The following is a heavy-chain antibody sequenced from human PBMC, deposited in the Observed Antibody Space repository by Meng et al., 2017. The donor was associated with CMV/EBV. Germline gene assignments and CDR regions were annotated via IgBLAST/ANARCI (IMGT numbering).Heavy chain of an antibody. Sequence: EGLLVESGGGLVQPGGSLRLSCAASGFTFSIYWMHWVRQAPGKGLVWVSRINSDGSSTSYADSVKGRFTISRDNAKNTLYLQMNSLRAEDTAVYYCARDRLLGWFDPWGQGTLVTVSS. CDR2: INSDGSST. V-gene: IGHV3-74*01. D-gene: IGHD7-27*01. CDR1: GFTFSIYW. CDR3: ARDRLLGWFDP. J-gene: IGHJ5*02.